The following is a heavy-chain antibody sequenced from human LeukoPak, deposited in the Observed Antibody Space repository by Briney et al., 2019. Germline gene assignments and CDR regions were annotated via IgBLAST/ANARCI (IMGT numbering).Heavy chain of an antibody. J-gene: IGHJ4*02. D-gene: IGHD3-16*02. CDR2: TYYSAKSYS. Sequence: SQTLSLTCALSGETVSSITAAWTSIRPHPTGGLEWLGSTYYSAKSYSDYAVSVKSRITISPDTSKNQFSLQLHSVTPEDTAVYYCAREYLASYLIYWGQGALVTVSS. CDR3: AREYLASYLIY. CDR1: GETVSSITAA. V-gene: IGHV6-1*01.